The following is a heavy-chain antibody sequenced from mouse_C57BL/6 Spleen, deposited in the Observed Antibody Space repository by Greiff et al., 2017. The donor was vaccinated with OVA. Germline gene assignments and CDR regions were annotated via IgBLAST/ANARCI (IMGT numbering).Heavy chain of an antibody. CDR1: GYAFTNYL. Sequence: VKLQESGAELVRPGTSVKVSCKASGYAFTNYLIEWVKQRPGKGLEWIGVINPGSGGPNYNEKFKGKATLTADKSSSTAYMQLSSLTSEDAAVYFCARNYYGTCFDVWGTGTTVTVAS. CDR3: ARNYYGTCFDV. CDR2: INPGSGGP. V-gene: IGHV1-54*01. D-gene: IGHD1-1*01. J-gene: IGHJ1*03.